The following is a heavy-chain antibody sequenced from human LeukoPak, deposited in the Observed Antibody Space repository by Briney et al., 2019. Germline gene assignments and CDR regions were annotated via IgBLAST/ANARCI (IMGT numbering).Heavy chain of an antibody. J-gene: IGHJ4*02. D-gene: IGHD3-3*01. V-gene: IGHV3-23*01. CDR1: GFTFSSYA. Sequence: GGSLRLSCAASGFTFSSYAMSWVRQAPGGGLEWVSAISGSGDSTYYADSVKGRFTISRDNSKNTLYLQMNSLRAEDTAVYYCAKDGRTYYDFWSGYPYFDYWGQGTLVTVSS. CDR3: AKDGRTYYDFWSGYPYFDY. CDR2: ISGSGDST.